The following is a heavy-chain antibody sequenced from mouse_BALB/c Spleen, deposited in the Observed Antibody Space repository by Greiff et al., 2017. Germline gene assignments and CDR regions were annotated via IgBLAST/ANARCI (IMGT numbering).Heavy chain of an antibody. J-gene: IGHJ3*01. V-gene: IGHV5-12-2*01. D-gene: IGHD1-2*01. CDR1: GFTFSSYT. CDR2: ISNGGGST. Sequence: EVKLVESGGGLVQPGGSLKLSCAASGFTFSSYTMSWVRQTPEKRLEWVAYISNGGGSTYYPDTVKGRFTISRDNATNTLYLQMSSLKSEDTAMYYCARYEGRPWFAYWGQGTLVTVSA. CDR3: ARYEGRPWFAY.